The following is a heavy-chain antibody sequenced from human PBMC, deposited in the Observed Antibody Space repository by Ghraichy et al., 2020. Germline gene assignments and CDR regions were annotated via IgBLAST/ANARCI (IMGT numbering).Heavy chain of an antibody. D-gene: IGHD3-3*01. CDR3: ARGESGLDN. CDR1: GFSITNYW. V-gene: IGHV3-74*01. CDR2: IYGDAFIT. Sequence: GESLNISCAGSGFSITNYWMYWVRQAPGKGLEWVSHIYGDAFITNYADSVRGRFTISRDVAKNSVYLQMDNLRVEDTAVYFCARGESGLDNWGQGILVTVS. J-gene: IGHJ4*02.